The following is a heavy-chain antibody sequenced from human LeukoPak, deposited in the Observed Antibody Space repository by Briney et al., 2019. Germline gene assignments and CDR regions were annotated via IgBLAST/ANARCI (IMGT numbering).Heavy chain of an antibody. CDR1: GGTFSSYA. CDR2: IIPIFGTA. J-gene: IGHJ3*02. V-gene: IGHV1-69*13. D-gene: IGHD2-2*01. Sequence: SVKVSCKASGGTFSSYAISWVRQAPGQGLEWMGGIIPIFGTANYAQKFQGRVTITADESTSTAYMELSSLRSEDTAVYYCAREGCSGDIRYCSSTSCSSRAFDIWGQGTMVTVSS. CDR3: AREGCSGDIRYCSSTSCSSRAFDI.